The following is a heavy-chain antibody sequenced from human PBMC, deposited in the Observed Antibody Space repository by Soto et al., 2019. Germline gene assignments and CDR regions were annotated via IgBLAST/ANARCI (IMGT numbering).Heavy chain of an antibody. CDR3: AVNMDWNPYYFDY. V-gene: IGHV3-7*03. CDR2: IKQDGSEK. J-gene: IGHJ4*02. Sequence: GGSLRLSCAASGFTFSSYWMSWVRQAPGKGLEWVANIKQDGSEKYYVDSVKGRFTISRDNAKNSLYLQMNSLRAEDTAVYYCAVNMDWNPYYFDYWGQGTLVTVSS. D-gene: IGHD1-1*01. CDR1: GFTFSSYW.